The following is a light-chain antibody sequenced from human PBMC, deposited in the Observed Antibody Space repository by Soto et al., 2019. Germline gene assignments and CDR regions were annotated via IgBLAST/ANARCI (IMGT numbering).Light chain of an antibody. V-gene: IGKV1-5*01. J-gene: IGKJ1*01. CDR3: QQYNSYWT. Sequence: MQLRHSRSTLSASIEDRVTSPCRASQSISSWLAWYQQKPGKAPKLLIYDASSLESGVPSRFSGSGSGTEFTLTISSLQPDDFATYYCQQYNSYWTFGQG. CDR1: QSISSW. CDR2: DAS.